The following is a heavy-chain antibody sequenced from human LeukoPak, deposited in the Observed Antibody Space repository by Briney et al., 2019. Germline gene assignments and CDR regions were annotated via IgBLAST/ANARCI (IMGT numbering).Heavy chain of an antibody. Sequence: SETLSRTCAVYGGSFSGYYWSWIRQPPGKGLEWIGEINHSGSTNYNPSLKSRVTISVDTSKNQFSLKLSSVTAADTAVYYCARLLRKGSVDYWGQGTLVTVSS. D-gene: IGHD3-22*01. V-gene: IGHV4-34*01. CDR2: INHSGST. CDR3: ARLLRKGSVDY. CDR1: GGSFSGYY. J-gene: IGHJ4*02.